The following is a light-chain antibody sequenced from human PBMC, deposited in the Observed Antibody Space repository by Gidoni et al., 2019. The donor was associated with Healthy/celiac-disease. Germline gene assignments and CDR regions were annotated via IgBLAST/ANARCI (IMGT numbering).Light chain of an antibody. Sequence: DIVMTQSPDSLAVSLGERATINCKSSQSVLYRSNNKNYLAWYQQKPGQPPKLIIYWASTRESGVPDRFSGSGSGTDFTLTISSLQAEDVAVYYCQQYYSTPRTFGGGTKVEIK. CDR1: QSVLYRSNNKNY. CDR2: WAS. CDR3: QQYYSTPRT. V-gene: IGKV4-1*01. J-gene: IGKJ4*01.